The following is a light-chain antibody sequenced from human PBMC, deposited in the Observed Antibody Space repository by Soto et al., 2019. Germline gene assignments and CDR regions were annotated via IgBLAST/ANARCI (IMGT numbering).Light chain of an antibody. Sequence: QAVVTQPPSVSGAPGQRVTLSCTGSDSDIGAGYDVHWFQQFPGTAPKLLIFGNNNRPSGVPDRFSGSKSGTSASLAITGLLPEDEADYYCQSYDSSLRRIFGGGTKVTVL. CDR3: QSYDSSLRRI. J-gene: IGLJ2*01. CDR2: GNN. V-gene: IGLV1-40*01. CDR1: DSDIGAGYD.